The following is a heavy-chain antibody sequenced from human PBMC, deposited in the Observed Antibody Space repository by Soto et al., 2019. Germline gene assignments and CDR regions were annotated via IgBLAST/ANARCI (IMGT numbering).Heavy chain of an antibody. V-gene: IGHV1-46*01. D-gene: IGHD6-13*01. J-gene: IGHJ5*02. Sequence: ASVKVSCKASGYTFTSYYMHWVRQAPGQGLEWMGIINPSGGSTSYAQKLQGRVTMTTDTSTSTAYMELRSLRSDDTAVYYCARVEGYSSSWYWFDPWGQGTLVTVSS. CDR3: ARVEGYSSSWYWFDP. CDR2: INPSGGST. CDR1: GYTFTSYY.